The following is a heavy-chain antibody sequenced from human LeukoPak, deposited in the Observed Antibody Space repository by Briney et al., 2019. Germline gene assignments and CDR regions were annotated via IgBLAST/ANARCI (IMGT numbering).Heavy chain of an antibody. CDR2: INHSGST. D-gene: IGHD4/OR15-4a*01. V-gene: IGHV4-34*01. CDR3: ATYGGSDY. Sequence: SETLSLTCAVYGGSFSGYYWSWIRQPPGKGLEWIGEINHSGSTNYNPSLKSRVTISVDTSKNQFSLKLSSVTAADTAVYYCATYGGSDYWDQGTLVTVSS. J-gene: IGHJ4*02. CDR1: GGSFSGYY.